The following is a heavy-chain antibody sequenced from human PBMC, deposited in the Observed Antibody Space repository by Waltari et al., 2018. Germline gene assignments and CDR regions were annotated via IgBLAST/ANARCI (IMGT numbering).Heavy chain of an antibody. Sequence: QVQLQQSGPGLVEPSQTLSTTCAISGDSVSSKTAAWNWIRQSPSRGLEWLGRTYYRSRWYNNYAVSVKSRITINQDTSKNQFSLQLSSVTPEDTAVYYCARDPPDGYTYFDYWGQGTLVTVSS. CDR3: ARDPPDGYTYFDY. J-gene: IGHJ4*02. CDR1: GDSVSSKTAA. CDR2: TYYRSRWYN. D-gene: IGHD3-16*01. V-gene: IGHV6-1*01.